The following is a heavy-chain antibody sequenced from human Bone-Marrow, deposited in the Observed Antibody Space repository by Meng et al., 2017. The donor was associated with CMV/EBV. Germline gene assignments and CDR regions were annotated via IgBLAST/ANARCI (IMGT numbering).Heavy chain of an antibody. J-gene: IGHJ6*01. CDR1: GFTVSSNY. V-gene: IGHV3-66*02. CDR2: IYSGGST. CDR3: AREKAPLPLYDFHKTYYGMDV. D-gene: IGHD5/OR15-5a*01. Sequence: GESLKISCAASGFTVSSNYMSWVRQAPGKGLEWVSVIYSGGSTYYADSVKGRFTISRDNSKNTLYLQMNSLRAEDTAVYYCAREKAPLPLYDFHKTYYGMDVWGQGTTVTGSS.